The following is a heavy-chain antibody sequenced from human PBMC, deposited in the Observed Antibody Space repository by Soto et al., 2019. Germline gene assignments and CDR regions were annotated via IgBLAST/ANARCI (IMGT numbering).Heavy chain of an antibody. CDR3: ARAPIFSSSWYHFRRWYFDL. J-gene: IGHJ2*01. D-gene: IGHD6-13*01. CDR1: GFTFSSYS. V-gene: IGHV3-21*01. CDR2: ISSSSSYI. Sequence: PGGSLRLSCAASGFTFSSYSMNWVRQAPGKGLEWVSSISSSSSYIYYADSVKGRFTISRDNAKNSLYLQMNSLRAEDTAVYYCARAPIFSSSWYHFRRWYFDLWGRGALVTVSS.